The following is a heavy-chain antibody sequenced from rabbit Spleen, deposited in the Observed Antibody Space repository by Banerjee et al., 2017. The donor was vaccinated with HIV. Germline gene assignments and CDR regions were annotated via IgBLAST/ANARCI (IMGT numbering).Heavy chain of an antibody. D-gene: IGHD1-1*01. Sequence: QEQLVESGGGLVQPGGSLKLSCKASGFDFSVYGVSWVRQAPGKGLEWIACIYGGSSGSTYYASWAKGRFTISKTSSTTVTLQMTSLTAADTATYFCARDLVAVIGWNFNLWGPGTLVTVS. V-gene: IGHV1S45*01. CDR3: ARDLVAVIGWNFNL. J-gene: IGHJ4*01. CDR1: GFDFSVYG. CDR2: IYGGSSGST.